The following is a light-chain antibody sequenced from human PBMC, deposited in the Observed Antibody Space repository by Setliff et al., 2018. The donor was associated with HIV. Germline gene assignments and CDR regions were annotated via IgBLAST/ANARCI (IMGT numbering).Light chain of an antibody. J-gene: IGLJ1*01. V-gene: IGLV2-23*02. Sequence: QPVLAQPASVSGSPGQSITISCTGTSSDVGSYKLVSWYQQHPGKAPKVMIYEVTKRPSGVSNRFSGSKSANTASLTISGLQAEDEADYYCCSYAGSGTLYVSGTGTKVTGL. CDR2: EVT. CDR3: CSYAGSGTLYV. CDR1: SSDVGSYKL.